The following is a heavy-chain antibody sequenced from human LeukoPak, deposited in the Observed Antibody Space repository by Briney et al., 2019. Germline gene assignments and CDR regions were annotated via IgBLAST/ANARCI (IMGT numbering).Heavy chain of an antibody. J-gene: IGHJ5*01. V-gene: IGHV4-39*02. CDR3: ARLTLTGVGGRGWFDS. D-gene: IGHD3-3*01. CDR2: LPYDENVADRGIP. Sequence: PSETLSLTCFVSGDSITNSAWSWGWVRQPPGKGLEWIGTLPYDENVADRGIPSYNPSLTSRVTISADTSKNHLSLTVNSVTAADTASYYCARLTLTGVGGRGWFDSWGQGALVIVSS. CDR1: GDSITNSAWS.